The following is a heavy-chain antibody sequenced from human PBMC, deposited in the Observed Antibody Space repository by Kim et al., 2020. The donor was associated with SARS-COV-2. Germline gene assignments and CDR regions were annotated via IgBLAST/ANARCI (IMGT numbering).Heavy chain of an antibody. D-gene: IGHD2-15*01. CDR1: GGSISSSSYY. CDR3: ARPIEDRYYYYGMDV. J-gene: IGHJ6*02. V-gene: IGHV4-39*01. Sequence: SETLSLTCTVSGGSISSSSYYWGWIRQPPGKGLEWIGSIYYSGSTYYNPSLKSRVTISVDTSKNQFSLKLSSVTAADTAVYYCARPIEDRYYYYGMDVWGQGTTVTVSS. CDR2: IYYSGST.